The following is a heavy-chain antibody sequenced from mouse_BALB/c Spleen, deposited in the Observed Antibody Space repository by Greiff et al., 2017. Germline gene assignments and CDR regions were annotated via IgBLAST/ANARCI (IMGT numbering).Heavy chain of an antibody. D-gene: IGHD2-4*01. CDR1: GYTFTSYT. Sequence: VQLQESGAELARPGASVKMSCKASGYTFTSYTMHWVKQRPGQGLEWIGYINPSSGYTNYNQKFKDKATLTADKSSSTAYMQLSSLTSEDSAVYYCAKIRSTMITTGAMDYWGQGTSVTVSS. V-gene: IGHV1-4*01. CDR3: AKIRSTMITTGAMDY. J-gene: IGHJ4*01. CDR2: INPSSGYT.